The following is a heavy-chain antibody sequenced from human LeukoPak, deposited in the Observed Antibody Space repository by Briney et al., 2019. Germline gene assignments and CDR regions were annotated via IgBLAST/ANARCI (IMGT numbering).Heavy chain of an antibody. D-gene: IGHD6-19*01. CDR2: IYHSGST. Sequence: PSETLSLTCSVSGASISRNTYYWGWIRQSPGKGLEWIGEIYHSGSTNYNPSLKSRVTISVDKSKNQFSLKLSSVTAADTAVYYCARDIVYSSGWYGRYFDYWGQGTLVTVSS. CDR1: GASISRNTYY. CDR3: ARDIVYSSGWYGRYFDY. V-gene: IGHV4-39*07. J-gene: IGHJ4*02.